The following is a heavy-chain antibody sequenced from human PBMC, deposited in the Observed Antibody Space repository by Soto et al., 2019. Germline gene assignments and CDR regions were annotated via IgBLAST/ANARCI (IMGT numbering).Heavy chain of an antibody. Sequence: RASVKVSCKAPADTFTSYGISWVRQAPGQGLEWMGWISAYNGNTNYAQKLQGRVTMTTDTSTSTAYMELRSLRSDDTAVYYCARDGFYYDSSGPMDAFEIWGQGTMVTVSS. J-gene: IGHJ3*02. CDR1: ADTFTSYG. CDR2: ISAYNGNT. V-gene: IGHV1-18*04. CDR3: ARDGFYYDSSGPMDAFEI. D-gene: IGHD3-22*01.